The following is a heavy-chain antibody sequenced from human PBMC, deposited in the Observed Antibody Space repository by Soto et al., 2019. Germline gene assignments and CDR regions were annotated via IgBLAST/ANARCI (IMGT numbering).Heavy chain of an antibody. Sequence: SETLSLTCTVSGGSISRGGYYWSWIRQHPGKGLEWIGYIYYSGSTYYNPSLKSRVTISVDTSKNQFSLRLSSVTAADTAVYYCARRYGSAIDYWGQGTLVTVSS. CDR3: ARRYGSAIDY. J-gene: IGHJ4*02. CDR2: IYYSGST. D-gene: IGHD1-26*01. CDR1: GGSISRGGYY. V-gene: IGHV4-31*03.